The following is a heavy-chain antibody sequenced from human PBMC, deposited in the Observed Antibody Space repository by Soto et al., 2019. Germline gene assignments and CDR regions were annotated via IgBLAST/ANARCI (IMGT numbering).Heavy chain of an antibody. CDR3: ARESSPSSGYLDDAFDI. CDR2: IYSGGST. J-gene: IGHJ3*02. D-gene: IGHD3-22*01. CDR1: GFTVSSNY. Sequence: EVQLVESGGGLIQPGGSLRLSCAASGFTVSSNYMSWVRQAPGKGLEWVSVIYSGGSTYYADSVKGRFTISRDNSKNTLYLQMNSLRAEDTAVYYCARESSPSSGYLDDAFDIWGQGTMVTVSS. V-gene: IGHV3-53*01.